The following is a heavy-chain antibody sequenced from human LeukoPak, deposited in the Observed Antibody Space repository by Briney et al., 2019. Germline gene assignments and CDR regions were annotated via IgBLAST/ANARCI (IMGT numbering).Heavy chain of an antibody. CDR1: IGSISSSKW. CDR2: IYLYGTT. CDR3: ARNWAPLIVVVPAAIINWFDP. D-gene: IGHD2-2*01. V-gene: IGHV4-4*02. Sequence: PSETLSLTCTVSIGSISSSKWWSWVRQSPVKGLEWIGEIYLYGTTNYNPSFTSRVTMSVDRSRNQFSLKLTSVTAADTAVYYCARNWAPLIVVVPAAIINWFDPWGQGTLVTVSS. J-gene: IGHJ5*02.